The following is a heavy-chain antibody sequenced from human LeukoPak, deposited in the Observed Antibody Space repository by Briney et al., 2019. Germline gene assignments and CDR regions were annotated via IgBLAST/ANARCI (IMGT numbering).Heavy chain of an antibody. CDR1: GYSISSGYY. CDR2: IYHSGST. Sequence: KTSETLSLTCTVSGYSISSGYYWGWIRQPPGKGLEWIGSIYHSGSTYYNPSLKSRVTISVDTSKNQFSLKLSSVTAADTAVYYCARAYCGGDCFNGYYYYYMDVWGKGTTVTVSS. D-gene: IGHD2-21*02. J-gene: IGHJ6*03. CDR3: ARAYCGGDCFNGYYYYYMDV. V-gene: IGHV4-38-2*02.